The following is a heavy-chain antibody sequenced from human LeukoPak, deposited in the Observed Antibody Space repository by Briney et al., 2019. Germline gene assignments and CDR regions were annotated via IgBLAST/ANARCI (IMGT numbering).Heavy chain of an antibody. CDR3: ARVPPGYCSGGSCYGVDY. CDR2: ISGISTYI. Sequence: GGSLRLSCAASGFTFSSCGMHWVRQAPGKGLEWVSSISGISTYIYYADSVKGRFTISRDNAKSSLSLQMNSLRDEDTAVYYCARVPPGYCSGGSCYGVDYWGQGTLVTVSS. J-gene: IGHJ4*02. D-gene: IGHD2-15*01. CDR1: GFTFSSCG. V-gene: IGHV3-21*01.